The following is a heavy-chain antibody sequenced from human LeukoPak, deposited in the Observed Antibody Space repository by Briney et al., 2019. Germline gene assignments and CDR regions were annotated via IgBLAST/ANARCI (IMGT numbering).Heavy chain of an antibody. CDR1: GFTVSANY. Sequence: GGSLRLSCAASGFTVSANYMSWVRQAPGKGLEWVSVIYSGGGTYYADSVKGRFTLSRDNSKNTLYLQINSLRAEDTAVYYCARGGVYGDYARRYFDYWGQGTLVTVSS. V-gene: IGHV3-53*01. CDR3: ARGGVYGDYARRYFDY. J-gene: IGHJ4*02. D-gene: IGHD4-17*01. CDR2: IYSGGGT.